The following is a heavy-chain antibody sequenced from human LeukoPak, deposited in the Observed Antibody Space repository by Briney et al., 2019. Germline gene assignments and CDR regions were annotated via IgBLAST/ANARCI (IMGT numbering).Heavy chain of an antibody. CDR2: ISGSGGST. CDR1: GFTFSSYA. V-gene: IGHV3-23*01. J-gene: IGHJ4*02. CDR3: AKVRTFFGSGIDF. Sequence: PGGSLRLSCAVSGFTFSSYAMSWVRQAPGKGLEWVSHISGSGGSTYSGDSVKGRFTISRDNSKNTLYLQMNSLRAEDTAIYYCAKVRTFFGSGIDFWGQGTLVTVSS. D-gene: IGHD3-10*01.